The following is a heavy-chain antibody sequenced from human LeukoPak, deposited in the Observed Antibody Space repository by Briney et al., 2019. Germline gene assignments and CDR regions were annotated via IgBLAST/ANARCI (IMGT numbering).Heavy chain of an antibody. D-gene: IGHD1-26*01. Sequence: PSETLSRTCTVSGGSISSSDWYWGWIRQPPGKGLEWIGTIFYNGATQFNPSLKSRVTLSVDTSRNQFSLRLTSVTAADTAVYYCAREERYTTSSGGHWGQGTLATVSS. CDR3: AREERYTTSSGGH. CDR2: IFYNGAT. V-gene: IGHV4-39*07. CDR1: GGSISSSDWY. J-gene: IGHJ1*01.